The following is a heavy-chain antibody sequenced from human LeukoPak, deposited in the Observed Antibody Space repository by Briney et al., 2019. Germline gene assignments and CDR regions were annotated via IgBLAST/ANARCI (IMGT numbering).Heavy chain of an antibody. Sequence: PSETLSLTCTVSGGSVSSGSYYWSWIRQPPGKGLEWIGYMYYSGSTNYNPSLKSRVTISVDTSKNQFSLKLSSVTAADTAVYYCARHTLTTVNRGGMDVWAKGPRSPSPQ. CDR2: MYYSGST. J-gene: IGHJ6*04. CDR1: GGSVSSGSYY. D-gene: IGHD4-17*01. CDR3: ARHTLTTVNRGGMDV. V-gene: IGHV4-61*01.